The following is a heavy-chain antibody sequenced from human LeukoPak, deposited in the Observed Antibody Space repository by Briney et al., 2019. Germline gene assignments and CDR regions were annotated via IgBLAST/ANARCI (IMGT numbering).Heavy chain of an antibody. CDR2: ISGSGGST. D-gene: IGHD1-26*01. CDR1: GFTFSSYA. V-gene: IGHV3-23*01. CDR3: AKDLVGATYYFDY. Sequence: GGSLRLSCAASGFTFSSYAMSWVRQAPGKGLEWVSAISGSGGSTYYADSVKGRFTISRDNFKNTLYLQMNSLRAEDTAVYYCAKDLVGATYYFDYWGQGTLVTVSS. J-gene: IGHJ4*02.